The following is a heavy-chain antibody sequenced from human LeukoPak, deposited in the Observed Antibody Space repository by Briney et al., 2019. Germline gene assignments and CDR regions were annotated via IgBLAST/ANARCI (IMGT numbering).Heavy chain of an antibody. Sequence: GGSLRLSCAASGFTFSSYAMSWVRQAPGKGLEWVSAISGSGGSTYYADSVKGRFTISRDNSKNTLYLQMNSLRAEDTAVYYCAKDQDRFLRYSYATINFDYWGQGTLVTVSS. CDR3: AKDQDRFLRYSYATINFDY. V-gene: IGHV3-23*01. CDR2: ISGSGGST. D-gene: IGHD5-18*01. J-gene: IGHJ4*02. CDR1: GFTFSSYA.